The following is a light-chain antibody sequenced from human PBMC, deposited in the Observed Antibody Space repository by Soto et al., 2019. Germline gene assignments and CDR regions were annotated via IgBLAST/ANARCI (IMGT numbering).Light chain of an antibody. Sequence: DIQMTQSPSTLSASVGDRVTITCRASQTISSWLAWYQQKPGKAPKLLIYKASSLESGVSSRFSGSGSGTEFTLTISSLQSDDFATYYCQQYNSYPSTFGQGTRVEIK. CDR3: QQYNSYPST. V-gene: IGKV1-5*03. CDR2: KAS. J-gene: IGKJ1*01. CDR1: QTISSW.